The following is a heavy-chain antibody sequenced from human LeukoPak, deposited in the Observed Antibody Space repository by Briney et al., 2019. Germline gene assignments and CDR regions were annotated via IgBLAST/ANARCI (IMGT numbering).Heavy chain of an antibody. CDR3: AKTNGYYSD. J-gene: IGHJ4*02. V-gene: IGHV3-23*01. D-gene: IGHD3-22*01. CDR1: GFTFSSYG. CDR2: ISGSGGTT. Sequence: GGSLRLSCAASGFTFSSYGMTWVRQAPGKGLEWVSGISGSGGTTYYADSVKGRFTISRDNSKNSLSLQVSSLRAEDTAVYYCAKTNGYYSDWGQGTLVTVSS.